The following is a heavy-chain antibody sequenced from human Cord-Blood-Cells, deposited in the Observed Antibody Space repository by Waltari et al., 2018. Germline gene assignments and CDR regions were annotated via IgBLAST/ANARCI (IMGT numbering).Heavy chain of an antibody. V-gene: IGHV3-7*01. CDR2: IKQDGSEK. Sequence: EVQLVESGGGLVQPGGSLRLSCAASGFTFSSYWMSWVRQAPGKGLEWVANIKQDGSEKDYVDSVKGRFTIARDNAKNSLYLKRNSLRAEDTAVYYCARGTTTMVRGVFDYWGQGTLVTVSS. CDR1: GFTFSSYW. D-gene: IGHD3-10*01. CDR3: ARGTTTMVRGVFDY. J-gene: IGHJ4*02.